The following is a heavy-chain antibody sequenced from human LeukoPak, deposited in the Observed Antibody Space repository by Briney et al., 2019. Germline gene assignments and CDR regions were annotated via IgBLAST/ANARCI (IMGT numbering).Heavy chain of an antibody. CDR2: ISADGGST. Sequence: GGSLRLSCVGSGFTFSNYGMSWVRQAPGKGLECVSTISADGGSTYYPDPVKGRFTISRDNSKNTLYLQMNSLRAEDTAVYYCAKSPSLQAFDIWGQGTMVTVSS. CDR1: GFTFSNYG. J-gene: IGHJ3*02. CDR3: AKSPSLQAFDI. V-gene: IGHV3-23*01.